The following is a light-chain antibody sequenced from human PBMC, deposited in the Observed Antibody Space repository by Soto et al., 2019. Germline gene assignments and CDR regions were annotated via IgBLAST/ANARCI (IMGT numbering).Light chain of an antibody. CDR3: HHYGSLPLT. CDR1: QSVNSNY. CDR2: GAS. V-gene: IGKV3-20*01. J-gene: IGKJ4*01. Sequence: EIVLTQSPGTLSLSPGERAALSCRASQSVNSNYLGWYQQAPSQAPRVLIYGASSRATGIPDRFSGSGSGTDFTLTISRLEPEDFAVYYCHHYGSLPLTFGGGTKVEIK.